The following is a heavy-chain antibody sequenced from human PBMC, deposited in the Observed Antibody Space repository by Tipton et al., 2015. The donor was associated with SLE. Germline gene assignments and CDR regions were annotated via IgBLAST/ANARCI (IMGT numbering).Heavy chain of an antibody. J-gene: IGHJ4*02. CDR3: ARDPNGGYGSFDY. V-gene: IGHV4-59*12. Sequence: TLSLTCTVSGASINSYYWSWIRQPPGKGLEWIGRIYYSGSSYYNPSLKSRVTISVDTSKNQFSLKLSSVTAADTAVYYCARDPNGGYGSFDYWGLGALVTVSS. CDR2: IYYSGSS. CDR1: GASINSYY. D-gene: IGHD7-27*01.